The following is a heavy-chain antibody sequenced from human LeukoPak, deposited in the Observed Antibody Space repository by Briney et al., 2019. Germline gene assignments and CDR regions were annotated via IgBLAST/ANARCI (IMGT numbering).Heavy chain of an antibody. CDR3: ARESTGTGRYNWYDL. CDR2: GNARGST. J-gene: IGHJ4*02. D-gene: IGHD5-24*01. CDR1: GGSFSSVTLY. Sequence: PSETLSLTCSVSGGSFSSVTLYWSWIRQPAGKGLEGVGRGNARGSTDSNPSLRSRVTVSVDTSKNQVSLGLSSVTAADPAVYYCARESTGTGRYNWYDLWGQGTLVTVSS. V-gene: IGHV4-61*02.